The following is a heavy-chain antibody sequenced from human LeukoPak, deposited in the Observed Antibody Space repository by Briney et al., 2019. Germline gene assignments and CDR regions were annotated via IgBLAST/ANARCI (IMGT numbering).Heavy chain of an antibody. CDR2: IYYSGST. V-gene: IGHV4-59*01. CDR3: ARRKNDYGDFDL. CDR1: GGSISSYY. D-gene: IGHD4-17*01. J-gene: IGHJ4*02. Sequence: SETLSLTCTVSGGSISSYYWSWIRQPPGKGLEWIGYIYYSGSTNYNPSLKSRVTISVDTSKNQFSLKLSSVTAADTAVYYCARRKNDYGDFDLWGQGTLVTVSS.